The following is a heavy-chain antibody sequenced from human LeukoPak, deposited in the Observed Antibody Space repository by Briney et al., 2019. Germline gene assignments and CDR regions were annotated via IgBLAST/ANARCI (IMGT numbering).Heavy chain of an antibody. CDR1: GGSISRYY. CDR3: AGYYYGSGSYSFDP. V-gene: IGHV4-59*01. J-gene: IGHJ5*02. Sequence: SETLSLTCTVSGGSISRYYWSWIRQPPGKGLEWIGDIYYSGSTNYNPSLKSRVTISVDTSENHFSLKLTSVTAADTAVYYCAGYYYGSGSYSFDPWGQGTLVTVSS. D-gene: IGHD3-10*01. CDR2: IYYSGST.